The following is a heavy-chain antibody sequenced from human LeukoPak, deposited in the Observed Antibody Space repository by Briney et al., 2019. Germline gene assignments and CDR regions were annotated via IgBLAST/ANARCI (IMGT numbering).Heavy chain of an antibody. CDR1: GGTFSSYA. Sequence: GSSVKVSCKASGGTFSSYAISWVRQAPGQGLEWMGGIIPIFGTANYAQKFQGRVTITTDESTSTAYMELSSLRSEDTAVYYCARGKTGDYYHYMDVWGKGTAVTVSS. V-gene: IGHV1-69*05. CDR3: ARGKTGDYYHYMDV. J-gene: IGHJ6*03. D-gene: IGHD7-27*01. CDR2: IIPIFGTA.